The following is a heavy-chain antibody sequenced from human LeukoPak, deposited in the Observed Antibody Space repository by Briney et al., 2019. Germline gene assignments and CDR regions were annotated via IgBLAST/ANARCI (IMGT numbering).Heavy chain of an antibody. D-gene: IGHD3-10*01. Sequence: MAGGSLSFSCAAYGFSFSSACMTWVRQPPRMGLEWVGRIKSKTEGGTVDYAETVKGKFTISRDDSINTLYLQVNSLKTEDTAMYYCIVSNYYSSGSYNFDSWGQGTLVTVSS. CDR1: GFSFSSAC. J-gene: IGHJ4*02. V-gene: IGHV3-15*01. CDR3: IVSNYYSSGSYNFDS. CDR2: IKSKTEGGTV.